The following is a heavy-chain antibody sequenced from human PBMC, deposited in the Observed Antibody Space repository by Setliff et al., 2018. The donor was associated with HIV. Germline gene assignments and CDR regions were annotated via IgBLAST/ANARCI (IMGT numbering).Heavy chain of an antibody. V-gene: IGHV1-18*01. CDR3: ARGSAPNIVVAASLDI. J-gene: IGHJ4*01. CDR2: ISTYSGKT. Sequence: ASVKVSCKASGYNFITFGINWVRQAPGQGLEWMGRISTYSGKTDYAEKFQGRLTMTMDTSTRTVFMELRSLTLGDTSVYYCARGSAPNIVVAASLDIWGQGTLVTVSS. CDR1: GYNFITFG. D-gene: IGHD6-19*01.